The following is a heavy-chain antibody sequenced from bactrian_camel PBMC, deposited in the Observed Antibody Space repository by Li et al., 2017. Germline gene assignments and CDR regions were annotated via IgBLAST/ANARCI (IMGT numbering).Heavy chain of an antibody. CDR2: IATGSGNT. D-gene: IGHD2*01. Sequence: HVQLVESGGGSVQTGGSLRLSCAPSGLSVSDSSMVWFRQSPVKEREGVARIATGSGNTYYADSVKGRFTISQDNAKNTVYLQMNSLKPEDTAMYYCAARGPYCYTKLSVRDFAYWGQGTQVTVS. V-gene: IGHV3S1*01. CDR1: GLSVSDSS. J-gene: IGHJ6*01. CDR3: AARGPYCYTKLSVRDFAY.